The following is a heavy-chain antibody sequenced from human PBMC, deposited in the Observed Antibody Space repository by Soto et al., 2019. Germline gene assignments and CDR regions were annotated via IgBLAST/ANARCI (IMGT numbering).Heavy chain of an antibody. CDR1: GGSISSSNW. J-gene: IGHJ4*02. V-gene: IGHV4-4*02. Sequence: QVQLQESGPGLVKPSGTLSLTCAVSGGSISSSNWWSWVLQPPGKGLEWIGEIYHSGSTNYNPSLKSRVTISVDKSKNQFSLKLSAVTAADTAVYYCARAPVWFGPCCYFDYWGQGTLVTVSS. CDR2: IYHSGST. CDR3: ARAPVWFGPCCYFDY. D-gene: IGHD3-10*01.